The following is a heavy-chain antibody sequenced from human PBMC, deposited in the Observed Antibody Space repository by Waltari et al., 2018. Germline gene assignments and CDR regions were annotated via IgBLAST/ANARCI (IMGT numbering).Heavy chain of an antibody. J-gene: IGHJ4*02. V-gene: IGHV4-39*07. Sequence: QLQLQESGPGLVKPSETLSLTCTVSGGSISSSSYYWGWIRQPPGKGLEWIGSIYYSGSTYYNPSLKSRVTISVDTSKNQFSLKLSSVTAADTAVYYCAALVEMATPFDYWGQGTLVTVSS. CDR2: IYYSGST. D-gene: IGHD5-12*01. CDR3: AALVEMATPFDY. CDR1: GGSISSSSYY.